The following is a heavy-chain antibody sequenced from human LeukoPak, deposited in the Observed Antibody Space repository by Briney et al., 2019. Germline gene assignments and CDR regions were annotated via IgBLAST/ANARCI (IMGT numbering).Heavy chain of an antibody. CDR1: GYTFTSYD. J-gene: IGHJ4*02. V-gene: IGHV1-8*01. CDR3: ASWRYFDWLYDDY. D-gene: IGHD3-9*01. CDR2: MNPNSGNT. Sequence: GASVKVSCKASGYTFTSYDINWVRQATGQGLEWMGWMNPNSGNTAYAQKFQGRVTITRDTSASTAYMELSSLRSEDTAVYYCASWRYFDWLYDDYWGQGTLVTVSS.